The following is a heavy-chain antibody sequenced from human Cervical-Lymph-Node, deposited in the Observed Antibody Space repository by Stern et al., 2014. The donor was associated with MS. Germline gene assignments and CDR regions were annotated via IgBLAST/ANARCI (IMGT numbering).Heavy chain of an antibody. CDR2: TYWADDK. V-gene: IGHV2-5*02. Sequence: QVTLKESGPTLVQPTQTLTLTCTFSGFSLTTGGVGVGWVRPPPGQALEWLALTYWADDKPYSPALKSRLTITKDTSKNQVVLTMTNMDPVDTATYYCAHTPYYYDSSGYYLSVFDNWGQGILVTVSS. CDR3: AHTPYYYDSSGYYLSVFDN. CDR1: GFSLTTGGVG. J-gene: IGHJ4*02. D-gene: IGHD3-22*01.